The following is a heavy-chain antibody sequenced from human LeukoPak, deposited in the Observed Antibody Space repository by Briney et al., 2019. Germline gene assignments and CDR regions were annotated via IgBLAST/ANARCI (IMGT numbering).Heavy chain of an antibody. CDR1: GSTFSSYA. CDR3: AKKVITVVATTLDY. J-gene: IGHJ4*02. D-gene: IGHD5-12*01. V-gene: IGHV3-23*01. CDR2: ISGSGGST. Sequence: PGGSLRLSCAASGSTFSSYAMSWVRQAPGKGLEWVSAISGSGGSTYYADSVKGRFTISRDNSKNTLYLQMNSLRAEDTAVYYCAKKVITVVATTLDYWGQGTLVTVSS.